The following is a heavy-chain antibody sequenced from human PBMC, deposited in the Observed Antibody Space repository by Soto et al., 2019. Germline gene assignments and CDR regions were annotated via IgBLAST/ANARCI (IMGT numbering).Heavy chain of an antibody. D-gene: IGHD4-17*01. V-gene: IGHV1-8*01. CDR3: AREATVTTLSMDV. CDR2: MNPNSGNT. Sequence: ASVKVSCKASGYTFTSYDINWVRQATGQGLEWMGWMNPNSGNTKYSQKFQGRVTITRDTSASTAYMELSSLRSEDTAVYYCAREATVTTLSMDVWGQGTTVTVSS. CDR1: GYTFTSYD. J-gene: IGHJ6*02.